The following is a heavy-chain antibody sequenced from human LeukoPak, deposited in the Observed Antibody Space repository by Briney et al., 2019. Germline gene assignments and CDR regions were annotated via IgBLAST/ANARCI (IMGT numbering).Heavy chain of an antibody. CDR1: GFTFSSYS. CDR2: ISDTGNT. CDR3: AKAPVTTCRGAFCYPFDY. D-gene: IGHD2-15*01. V-gene: IGHV3-23*01. J-gene: IGHJ4*02. Sequence: GGSLRLSCAASGFTFSSYSMNWVRQAPGKGLEWVSAISDTGNTYHADSVKGRFTISRDSSKNTLFLQMNRLRPEDAAVYYCAKAPVTTCRGAFCYPFDYWGLGTLVTVSS.